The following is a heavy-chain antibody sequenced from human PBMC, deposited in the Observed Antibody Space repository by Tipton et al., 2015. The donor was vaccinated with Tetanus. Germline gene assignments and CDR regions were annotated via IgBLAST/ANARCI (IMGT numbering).Heavy chain of an antibody. CDR3: ARRPKKWFGELSEYYFDY. CDR2: ISGSGGST. D-gene: IGHD3-10*01. V-gene: IGHV3-23*01. CDR1: GFTFSSYA. Sequence: SLRLSCAASGFTFSSYAMSWVRQAPGKGLEWVSAISGSGGSTYYADSVKGRFTISRDNSKNTLYLQMNSLRAEDTAVYYCARRPKKWFGELSEYYFDYWGQGTLVTVSS. J-gene: IGHJ4*02.